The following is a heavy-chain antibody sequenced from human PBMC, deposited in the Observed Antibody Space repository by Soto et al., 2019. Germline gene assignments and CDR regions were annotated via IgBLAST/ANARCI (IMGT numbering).Heavy chain of an antibody. V-gene: IGHV5-51*01. J-gene: IGHJ6*02. D-gene: IGHD6-19*01. CDR3: ARHHGSPGYYYGLDV. CDR2: IYPGDSDS. Sequence: SQTDSNKGSGYNFITNWIRWVRPMPGKGLEWMGIIYPGDSDSKYSPSFQGRVTMSVDKSTGTAYLQWNSLKASDTATYYCARHHGSPGYYYGLDVLRQGTTVTVSS. CDR1: GYNFITNW.